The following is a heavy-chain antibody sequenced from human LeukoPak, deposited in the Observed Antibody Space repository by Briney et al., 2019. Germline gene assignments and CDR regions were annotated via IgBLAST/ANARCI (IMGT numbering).Heavy chain of an antibody. J-gene: IGHJ4*02. V-gene: IGHV1-18*01. CDR3: ARDLGYDSSGYALELDY. CDR2: ICAYNCNT. Sequence: ASVKVSCKASGYTFTSYVISWVRQAPGQGLEWMGWICAYNCNTNYTQKLQGRVTMTTDTSTSTAYMELRSLRSDDTAVYYCARDLGYDSSGYALELDYWGQGTLVTVSS. CDR1: GYTFTSYV. D-gene: IGHD3-22*01.